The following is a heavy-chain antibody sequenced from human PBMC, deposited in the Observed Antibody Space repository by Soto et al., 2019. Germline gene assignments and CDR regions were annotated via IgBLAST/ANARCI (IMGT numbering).Heavy chain of an antibody. D-gene: IGHD2-21*02. Sequence: PSETLSLTCTVSGGSISGYYWSWIRQPPGKGREWIGYMYNTGSTVYNPSFKSRVTISVDTSKNQFSLKLNSVTAADTAVYYCARDLWGYCGTDCYPLDVWGQGTTVTVSS. CDR2: MYNTGST. CDR1: GGSISGYY. CDR3: ARDLWGYCGTDCYPLDV. V-gene: IGHV4-59*01. J-gene: IGHJ6*02.